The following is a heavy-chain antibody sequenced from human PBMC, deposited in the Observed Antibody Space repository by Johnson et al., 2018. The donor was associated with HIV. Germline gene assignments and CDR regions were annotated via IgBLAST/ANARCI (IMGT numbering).Heavy chain of an antibody. CDR3: TREEGGTYYSVDAFDI. D-gene: IGHD1-26*01. V-gene: IGHV3-66*01. J-gene: IGHJ3*02. Sequence: VQLVESGGGLVQPGGSLRLSCAASGFTVSSNYMSWVRQAPGKGLEWVSVIYSGGSTYYADSVKGRFIISRDSSKDTLYLQTNSLRAGDTAVYYCTREEGGTYYSVDAFDIWGQGTMVTVSS. CDR2: IYSGGST. CDR1: GFTVSSNY.